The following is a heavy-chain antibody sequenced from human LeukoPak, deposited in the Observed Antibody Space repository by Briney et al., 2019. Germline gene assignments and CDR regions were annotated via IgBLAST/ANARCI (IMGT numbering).Heavy chain of an antibody. CDR2: IYYSGST. Sequence: SETLSLTCTVSGGSISSSSYYWGWIRQPPGKGLEWIGSIYYSGSTYYDPSLKSRVTISVDTSKNQFSLKLSSVTAADTAVYYCARNSRTIIAAAGPGSHNWFDPGGQGTLVTVSS. D-gene: IGHD6-13*01. CDR1: GGSISSSSYY. J-gene: IGHJ5*02. CDR3: ARNSRTIIAAAGPGSHNWFDP. V-gene: IGHV4-39*07.